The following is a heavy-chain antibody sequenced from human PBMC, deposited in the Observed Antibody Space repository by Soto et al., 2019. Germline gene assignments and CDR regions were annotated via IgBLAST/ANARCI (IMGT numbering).Heavy chain of an antibody. V-gene: IGHV1-18*04. CDR1: GYTFTSYG. Sequence: ASVKVSCKASGYTFTSYGISWVRQAPVQGLEWMGWISAYNGNTNYAQKLQGRVTMTTDTSTSTAYMELRSLRSDDTAVYYCARDVAYYYDSSGYYCDYWGQGTLVTVSS. J-gene: IGHJ4*02. CDR3: ARDVAYYYDSSGYYCDY. CDR2: ISAYNGNT. D-gene: IGHD3-22*01.